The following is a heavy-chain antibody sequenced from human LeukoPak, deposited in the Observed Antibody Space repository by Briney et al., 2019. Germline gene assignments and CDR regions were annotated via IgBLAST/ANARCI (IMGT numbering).Heavy chain of an antibody. Sequence: SVKVSCKASGGAFSSYAISWVRQAPGQGLEWMGGIIPIFGTANYAQKFQGRVTITADKSTSTAYMELSRLRSDDTAVYYCARDLRGPGWESTDYSYYMDVWGKGTTVTISS. V-gene: IGHV1-69*06. CDR2: IIPIFGTA. CDR1: GGAFSSYA. CDR3: ARDLRGPGWESTDYSYYMDV. D-gene: IGHD1-26*01. J-gene: IGHJ6*03.